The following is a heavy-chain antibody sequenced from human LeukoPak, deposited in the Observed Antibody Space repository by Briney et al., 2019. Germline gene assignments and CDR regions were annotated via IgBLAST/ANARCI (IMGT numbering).Heavy chain of an antibody. D-gene: IGHD5-12*01. CDR2: ISGSGGST. J-gene: IGHJ6*03. Sequence: PGGSLRLSCAASGFTFSSYGMSWVRQAPGKGLEWVSAISGSGGSTYYADSVKGRFTISRDNSKNTLYLQMNSLRAEDTAVYYCAKRGYSGYDYDYYMDVWGKGTTVTVSS. CDR3: AKRGYSGYDYDYYMDV. V-gene: IGHV3-23*01. CDR1: GFTFSSYG.